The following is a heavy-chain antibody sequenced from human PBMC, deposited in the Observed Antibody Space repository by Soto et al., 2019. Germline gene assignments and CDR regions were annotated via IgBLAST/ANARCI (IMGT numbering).Heavy chain of an antibody. CDR3: ARPRNDSSGTPFDY. J-gene: IGHJ4*02. CDR2: MNSDGSST. CDR1: GFTFSSYW. D-gene: IGHD3-22*01. Sequence: EVQLVESGGGLVQPGGSLRLSSAASGFTFSSYWMHWVRQAPGKGLVWVSRMNSDGSSTSYADSVKGRFIISRDNAKNTMYLQMNSLRAEDTAVYYWARPRNDSSGTPFDYWGQGTLVTVSS. V-gene: IGHV3-74*01.